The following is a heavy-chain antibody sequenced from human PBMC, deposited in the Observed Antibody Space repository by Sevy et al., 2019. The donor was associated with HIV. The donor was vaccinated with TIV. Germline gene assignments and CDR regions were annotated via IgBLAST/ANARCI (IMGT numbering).Heavy chain of an antibody. CDR1: GGSFSGYY. D-gene: IGHD4-17*01. CDR2: INHSGST. J-gene: IGHJ5*02. CDR3: ARGPRLRWWFDP. V-gene: IGHV4-34*01. Sequence: SETLSLTCAVYGGSFSGYYWSWIRQPPGKGLEWIGEINHSGSTNYNPSLKSRVTISVDTSKNQFSLKLSSVTAADTAVYYCARGPRLRWWFDPWGQGTLVTVSS.